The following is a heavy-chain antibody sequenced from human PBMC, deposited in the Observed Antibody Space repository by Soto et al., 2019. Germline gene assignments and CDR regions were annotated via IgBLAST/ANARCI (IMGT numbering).Heavy chain of an antibody. D-gene: IGHD1-1*01. CDR1: GYTFTSYG. J-gene: IGHJ4*02. V-gene: IGHV1-18*01. Sequence: QVHLVQSGAEVKKPGASVKVSCKASGYTFTSYGITWVRQAPGQGLEWMGWISAHNGNTDYAQKLQGRVIVTRDTSTSTAYRQLRSQRSDDTAVNYCARGRYGDYWGQGALVTVSS. CDR3: ARGRYGDY. CDR2: ISAHNGNT.